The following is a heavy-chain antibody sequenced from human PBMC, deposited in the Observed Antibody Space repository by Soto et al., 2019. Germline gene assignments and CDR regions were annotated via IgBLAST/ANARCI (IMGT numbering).Heavy chain of an antibody. CDR1: GGSRSRSSYC. J-gene: IGHJ4*02. D-gene: IGHD6-13*01. Sequence: SGNLALTCTVSGGSRSRSSYCWGWIRLTPGKGLEWIGCIYYSRSTYYNPSLKHRVPISVDTSKNQVSLKLSSVTAADTAVYYFARRGGVAAAIWSYWGRGSLVIVSA. CDR3: ARRGGVAAAIWSY. CDR2: IYYSRST. V-gene: IGHV4-39*01.